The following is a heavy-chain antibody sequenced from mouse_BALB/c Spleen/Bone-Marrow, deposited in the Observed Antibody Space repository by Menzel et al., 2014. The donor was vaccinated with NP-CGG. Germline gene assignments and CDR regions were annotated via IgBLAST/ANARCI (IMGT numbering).Heavy chain of an antibody. D-gene: IGHD2-1*01. V-gene: IGHV4-1*02. J-gene: IGHJ2*01. CDR3: ARNGYYGYSDY. CDR1: GFDFSRYW. Sequence: EVMLVESGGGLVQPGGSLKLSCAASGFDFSRYWMSWVRQAPGKGLEWIGEINPDSNTINYTPSLRDKFIISRDNAKNTLYLQMSKVRSEDTALYYCARNGYYGYSDYWGQGTTLTVSS. CDR2: INPDSNTI.